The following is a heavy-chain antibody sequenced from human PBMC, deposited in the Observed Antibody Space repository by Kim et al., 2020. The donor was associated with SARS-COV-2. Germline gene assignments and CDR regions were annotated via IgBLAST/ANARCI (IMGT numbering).Heavy chain of an antibody. V-gene: IGHV3-23*01. Sequence: AHSVKGRFTITRDNYQNTLYLRMNNLGAEGTAVYYCAKATGSYRVFYFDDWGQGTLVTVSS. J-gene: IGHJ4*02. D-gene: IGHD1-26*01. CDR3: AKATGSYRVFYFDD.